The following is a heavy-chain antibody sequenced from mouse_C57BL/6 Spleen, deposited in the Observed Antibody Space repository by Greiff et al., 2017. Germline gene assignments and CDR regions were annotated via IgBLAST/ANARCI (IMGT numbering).Heavy chain of an antibody. Sequence: EVQVVESGGGLVKPGASLKLSCAASGFTFSSYAMSWVRQTPEKRLEWVGTISDGGSYTYYPDNVKGRFTISRDNAKNNLYLQMSHLKSEDTAMYYSARDEVNFDYWGQGTTLTVSS. J-gene: IGHJ2*01. CDR3: ARDEVNFDY. V-gene: IGHV5-4*01. CDR2: ISDGGSYT. D-gene: IGHD2-2*01. CDR1: GFTFSSYA.